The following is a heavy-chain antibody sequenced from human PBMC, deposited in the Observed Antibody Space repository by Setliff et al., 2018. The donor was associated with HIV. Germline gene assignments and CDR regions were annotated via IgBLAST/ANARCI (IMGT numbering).Heavy chain of an antibody. Sequence: SETLSLTCTVSGGSISSGNYYWSWIRQHPGKGLEWIGYIYYSGSTKYNPSLKSRLTISVDTSKNQFSLKLTSVTAADTAVYYCARDRSHPPYYMDVWGKGTTVTVSS. CDR3: ARDRSHPPYYMDV. CDR2: IYYSGST. J-gene: IGHJ6*03. CDR1: GGSISSGNYY. V-gene: IGHV4-31*03.